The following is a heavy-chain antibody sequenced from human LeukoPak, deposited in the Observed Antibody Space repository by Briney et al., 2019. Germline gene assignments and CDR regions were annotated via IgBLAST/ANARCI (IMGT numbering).Heavy chain of an antibody. D-gene: IGHD6-25*01. Sequence: ASVKVSCKASGYTFTNYYIHWMRQAPGQGLEWVGIINLNAVTTRYAQKFQGRITVTRDTSTSTVYMELSSLRSEDTAVYSCAREGAAEAKNFDYWGQGTLVTVSS. CDR3: AREGAAEAKNFDY. V-gene: IGHV1-46*01. J-gene: IGHJ4*02. CDR1: GYTFTNYY. CDR2: INLNAVTT.